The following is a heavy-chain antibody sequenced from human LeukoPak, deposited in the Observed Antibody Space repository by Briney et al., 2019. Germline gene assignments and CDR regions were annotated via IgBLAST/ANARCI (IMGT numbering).Heavy chain of an antibody. CDR3: ARGWYDGVLRFLEWLPYFDY. V-gene: IGHV4-30-4*08. J-gene: IGHJ4*02. Sequence: PSETLSLTCTVSGGSISSGDYYWSWIRQPPGKGLEWIGYIYYSGSTYYNPSLKSRVTISVDTSKNQFSLKLSSVTAADAAVYYCARGWYDGVLRFLEWLPYFDYWGQGTLVTVSS. CDR2: IYYSGST. CDR1: GGSISSGDYY. D-gene: IGHD3-3*01.